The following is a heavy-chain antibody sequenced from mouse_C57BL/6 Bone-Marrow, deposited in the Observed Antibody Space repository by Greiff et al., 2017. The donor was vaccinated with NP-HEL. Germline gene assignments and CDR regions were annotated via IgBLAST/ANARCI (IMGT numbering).Heavy chain of an antibody. J-gene: IGHJ3*01. V-gene: IGHV5-12*01. CDR3: ARHAEDYGGFAY. D-gene: IGHD2-4*01. CDR2: ISNGGGST. Sequence: DVKLVESGGGLVQPGGSLKLSCAASGFTFSDYYMYWVRQTPEKRLEWVAYISNGGGSTYYPDTVKGRFTISRDNAKNTLYLQMSRLKSEDTAMYYCARHAEDYGGFAYWGQGTLVTVSA. CDR1: GFTFSDYY.